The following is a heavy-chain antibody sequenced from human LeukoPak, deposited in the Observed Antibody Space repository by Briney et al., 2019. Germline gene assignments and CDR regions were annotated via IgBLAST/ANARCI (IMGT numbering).Heavy chain of an antibody. CDR1: GFTFDDYT. D-gene: IGHD3-9*01. V-gene: IGHV3-43*01. Sequence: GGSLRLSCAASGFTFDDYTMHWVRQAPGKGLEWVSLISWDGGSTYYADSVKGRFTISRDNSKNSLYLQMNSLRTEDTALYYCAKDGYDILTLDYWGQGTLITVSS. CDR3: AKDGYDILTLDY. CDR2: ISWDGGST. J-gene: IGHJ4*02.